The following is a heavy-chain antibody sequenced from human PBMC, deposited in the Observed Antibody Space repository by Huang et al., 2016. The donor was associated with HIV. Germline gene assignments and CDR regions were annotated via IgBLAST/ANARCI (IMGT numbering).Heavy chain of an antibody. CDR2: IYSDDST. CDR3: AAQWELRGGVDF. V-gene: IGHV3-53*01. Sequence: EVQLVESGGGLIQPGGSLRLSCAASGFTVSSNYMSWVRQAPGKGLEWVSVIYSDDSTYFADSVKGRLTISRDNSKNTLYLQMNSLRAEDTAVYYCAAQWELRGGVDFWGQGTLVTVSS. J-gene: IGHJ4*02. D-gene: IGHD1-26*01. CDR1: GFTVSSNY.